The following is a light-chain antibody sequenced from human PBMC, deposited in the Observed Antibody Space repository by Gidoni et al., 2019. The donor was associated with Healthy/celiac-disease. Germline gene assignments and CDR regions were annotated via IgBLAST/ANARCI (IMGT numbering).Light chain of an antibody. CDR2: GAS. CDR3: QQYGSSPRS. J-gene: IGKJ2*03. V-gene: IGKV3-20*01. Sequence: IVLTQSPGPLSLSPGARATLSCRASQSVSSSSLAWYQQKPGQAPRLLIYGASSRATGIPDRFSGSGSGTDFTLTISRLEPEDFAVYYCQQYGSSPRSFGQGTKLEIK. CDR1: QSVSSSS.